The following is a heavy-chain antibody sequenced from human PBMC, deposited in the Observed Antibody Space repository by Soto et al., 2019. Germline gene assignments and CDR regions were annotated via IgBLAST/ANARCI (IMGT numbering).Heavy chain of an antibody. J-gene: IGHJ5*02. CDR2: IWYDGSNK. CDR1: GFTFSSYG. CDR3: AREDHTGFDP. Sequence: QVQLVESGGGVVQPGRSLRLSCAASGFTFSSYGMHWVRQAPGKGLEWVAVIWYDGSNKYYADSVKGRFTISRDNSKNTLYLQMNSLIAEDTAVYYCAREDHTGFDPWGQGTLVTVSS. V-gene: IGHV3-33*01.